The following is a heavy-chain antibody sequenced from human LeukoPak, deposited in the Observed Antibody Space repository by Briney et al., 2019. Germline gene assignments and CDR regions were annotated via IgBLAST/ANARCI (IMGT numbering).Heavy chain of an antibody. CDR2: ISSLSQTR. V-gene: IGHV3-48*02. Sequence: GGSLRLSCAASGFAFSSYSVHWVRQAPGKGLEWVSYISSLSQTRYYADSVQGRFTISRDNAKSSLYLQMNSLRDEDTAVYYCARGDRDGYNYLFDSWGQGTLVTVSS. D-gene: IGHD5-24*01. CDR3: ARGDRDGYNYLFDS. CDR1: GFAFSSYS. J-gene: IGHJ4*02.